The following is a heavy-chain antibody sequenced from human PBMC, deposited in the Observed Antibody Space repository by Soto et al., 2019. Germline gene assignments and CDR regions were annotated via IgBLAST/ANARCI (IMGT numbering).Heavy chain of an antibody. CDR3: VRGDSGTRTSCFLFFDN. Sequence: EVQLVESGGGVVRPGGSLRLSCAASGFTFGNYAMSWVRQAPGKGLEWVSGMNWNGAIAGYADSVKVRFTMSVDNVRNSLYLQMNSRRAEDTVLYHCVRGDSGTRTSCFLFFDNWGQGTLVAVSS. CDR1: GFTFGNYA. CDR2: MNWNGAIA. V-gene: IGHV3-20*01. D-gene: IGHD2-2*01. J-gene: IGHJ4*02.